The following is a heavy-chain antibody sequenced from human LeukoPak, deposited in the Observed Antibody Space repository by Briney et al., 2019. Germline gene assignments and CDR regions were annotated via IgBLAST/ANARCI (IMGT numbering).Heavy chain of an antibody. J-gene: IGHJ4*02. CDR1: GFTFSSYG. CDR2: IWYDGSNK. Sequence: PGRSLRLSCAASGFTFSSYGMHWVHQAPGKGLEWVAVIWYDGSNKYYADSVKGRFTISRDNSKNTLYLQMNSLRAEDTAVYYCAMTRITIFGVVTHYFDYWGQGTLVTVSS. CDR3: AMTRITIFGVVTHYFDY. V-gene: IGHV3-33*01. D-gene: IGHD3-3*01.